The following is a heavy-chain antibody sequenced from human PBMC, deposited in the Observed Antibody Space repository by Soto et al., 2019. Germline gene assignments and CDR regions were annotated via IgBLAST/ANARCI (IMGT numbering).Heavy chain of an antibody. CDR1: GYTFTSYY. J-gene: IGHJ3*02. V-gene: IGHV1-46*03. CDR3: AVGADPYAFDI. CDR2: INPSGGST. Sequence: ASVKVSCKASGYTFTSYYMHWVRQAPGQGLEWMGIINPSGGSTSYAQKFQGRVTITADESTSTAYMELSSLRSEDTAVYYCAVGADPYAFDIWGQGTMVTVSS. D-gene: IGHD1-26*01.